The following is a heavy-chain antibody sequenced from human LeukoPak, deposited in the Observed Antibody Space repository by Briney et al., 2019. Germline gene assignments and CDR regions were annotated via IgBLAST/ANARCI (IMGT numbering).Heavy chain of an antibody. Sequence: SETLSLTCTVSGGSMSYYYWAWSRQPPGKTLEWVGYTYYSGRTDYNPSLKGRVSISVDRSRSSNQFSLTLSSVTAADTAVYYCARVSSVITTSFDYWGQGILVTVS. CDR1: GGSMSYYY. D-gene: IGHD3-22*01. J-gene: IGHJ4*02. V-gene: IGHV4-59*01. CDR3: ARVSSVITTSFDY. CDR2: TYYSGRT.